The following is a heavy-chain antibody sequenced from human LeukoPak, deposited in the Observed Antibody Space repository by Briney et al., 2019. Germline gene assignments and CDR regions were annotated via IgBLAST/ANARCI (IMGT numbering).Heavy chain of an antibody. D-gene: IGHD6-13*01. Sequence: GGSLRLSCAASEFSVGSNYMTWVRQAPGKGLEWVSLIYSGGSTYYADSVKGRFTISRDNSKNTLYLQMNSLRAEDTAVYYCAKSFGPVIAAAGTGADWGQGILSPSPQ. CDR3: AKSFGPVIAAAGTGAD. CDR1: EFSVGSNY. CDR2: IYSGGST. V-gene: IGHV3-66*01. J-gene: IGHJ4*02.